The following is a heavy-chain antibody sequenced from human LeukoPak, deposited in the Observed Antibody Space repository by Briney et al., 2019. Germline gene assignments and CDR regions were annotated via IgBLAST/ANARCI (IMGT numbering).Heavy chain of an antibody. CDR3: AKGVIAAAGTGDYFDY. CDR1: GFTFSSYA. Sequence: PGGSLRLSCAASGFTFSSYAMSWVRQAPGKGLEWVSAISGSGGSTYYADSVKGRFTISRDNSKNTLYLQMNSLRAEDTAVYYCAKGVIAAAGTGDYFDYWGQGTLVTVSS. CDR2: ISGSGGST. J-gene: IGHJ4*02. V-gene: IGHV3-23*01. D-gene: IGHD6-13*01.